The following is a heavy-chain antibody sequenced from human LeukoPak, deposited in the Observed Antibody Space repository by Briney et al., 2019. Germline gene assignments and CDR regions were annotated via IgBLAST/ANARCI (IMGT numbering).Heavy chain of an antibody. J-gene: IGHJ4*02. CDR1: GYTFTGYY. CDR3: ARGTGGDSYYFDY. CDR2: INPNSGGT. Sequence: ASVNVSCTASGYTFTGYYMHWVRQAPGQGLEWMGWINPNSGGTNYAQKFQGWVTMTRDTSISTAYMELSRLRSDDTAVYYCARGTGGDSYYFDYWGQGTLVTVSS. V-gene: IGHV1-2*04. D-gene: IGHD4-17*01.